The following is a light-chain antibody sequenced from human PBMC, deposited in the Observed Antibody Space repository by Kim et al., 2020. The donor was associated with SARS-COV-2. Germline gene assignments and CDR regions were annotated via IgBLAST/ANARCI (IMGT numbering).Light chain of an antibody. CDR1: QGIGNY. CDR3: LQHSAYPYT. J-gene: IGKJ2*01. CDR2: ATS. V-gene: IGKV1-17*03. Sequence: SASVGDRVTITCRASQGIGNYLAWFQQKPGKVPERLIYATSSLQSGVPSRFSGSGSGTKFTLTISSLQPEDFATYYCLQHSAYPYTFGQGTKVDIK.